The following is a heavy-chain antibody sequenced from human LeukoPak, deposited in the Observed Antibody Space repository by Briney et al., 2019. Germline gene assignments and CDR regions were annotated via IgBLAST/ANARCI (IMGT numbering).Heavy chain of an antibody. CDR2: IKQDGSEK. D-gene: IGHD3-16*02. CDR3: ARDILSGMGAFDI. CDR1: GFTFSSYW. V-gene: IGHV3-7*03. J-gene: IGHJ3*02. Sequence: GSLRLSCAASGFTFSSYWMSWVRQAPGKGLEWVANIKQDGSEKYYVDSVKGRFTISRDNAKNSLYLQMNSLRAEDTAVYYCARDILSGMGAFDIWGQGTTVTVSS.